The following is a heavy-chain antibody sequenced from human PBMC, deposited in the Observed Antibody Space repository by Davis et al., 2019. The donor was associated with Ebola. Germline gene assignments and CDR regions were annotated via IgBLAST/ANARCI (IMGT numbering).Heavy chain of an antibody. Sequence: ASVKVSCKASGYTFTSYDINWVRQAPGQRLEWMGWINPNSGGTNYAQKFQGRVTMTRDTSISTAYMELSRLRSDDTAVYYCARKQLDGYYFDYWGQGTLVTVSS. J-gene: IGHJ4*02. D-gene: IGHD6-13*01. V-gene: IGHV1-2*02. CDR2: INPNSGGT. CDR3: ARKQLDGYYFDY. CDR1: GYTFTSYD.